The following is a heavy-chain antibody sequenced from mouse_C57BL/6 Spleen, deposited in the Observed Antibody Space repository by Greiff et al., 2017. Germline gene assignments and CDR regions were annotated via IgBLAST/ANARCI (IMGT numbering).Heavy chain of an antibody. CDR1: GFTFSDYY. V-gene: IGHV5-16*01. CDR3: ARERNDSNFFFDY. Sequence: EVKLVESEGGLVQPGRSLKLSCTASGFTFSDYYMAWVRQVPEKGLEWVANINYDGSSTYYLDSLKSRFIISRDNAKNILFLQMSSLKAEDTATYYCARERNDSNFFFDYWGQGTTRTVSS. CDR2: INYDGSST. D-gene: IGHD2-5*01. J-gene: IGHJ2*01.